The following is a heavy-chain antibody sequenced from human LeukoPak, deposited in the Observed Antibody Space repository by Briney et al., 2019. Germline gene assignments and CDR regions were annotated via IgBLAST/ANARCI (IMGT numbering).Heavy chain of an antibody. Sequence: GGSLRLSCAASGFTFSNYGMHWVRQAPGKGLEWVAVIWYDGSNKYYADSVKGRFTISRDNSKNTLYLQMNSLRAEDTAVYYCARDGQWFGELFGWFDPWGQGTLVTVSS. D-gene: IGHD3-10*01. CDR1: GFTFSNYG. CDR3: ARDGQWFGELFGWFDP. V-gene: IGHV3-33*01. CDR2: IWYDGSNK. J-gene: IGHJ5*02.